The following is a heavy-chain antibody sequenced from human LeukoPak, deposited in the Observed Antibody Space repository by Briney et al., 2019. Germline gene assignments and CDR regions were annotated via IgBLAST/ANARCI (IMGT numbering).Heavy chain of an antibody. CDR3: AKDMNSVAGGY. CDR1: GFTFDDYA. Sequence: GGSLRLSCAASGFTFDDYAMHWVRQAPGKGLEWVSGISWNSGSIGYADSVKGRFTISRDNAKNSLYLQTNGLRAEDTALYYCAKDMNSVAGGYWGQGTLVTVSS. V-gene: IGHV3-9*01. CDR2: ISWNSGSI. J-gene: IGHJ4*02. D-gene: IGHD6-19*01.